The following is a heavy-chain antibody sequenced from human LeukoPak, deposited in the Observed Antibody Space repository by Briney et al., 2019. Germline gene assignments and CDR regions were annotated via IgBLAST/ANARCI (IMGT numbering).Heavy chain of an antibody. Sequence: PGGSLRLSCAASGFTFSSYGMHWVRQAPGKGLEWVAVISYDGSNKYYADSVKGRFTISRDNSKNTLYLQMNSLRAEDTAVYYCAKEYTVYFDYWGQGTLATVSS. CDR1: GFTFSSYG. V-gene: IGHV3-30*18. D-gene: IGHD4-17*01. CDR3: AKEYTVYFDY. J-gene: IGHJ4*02. CDR2: ISYDGSNK.